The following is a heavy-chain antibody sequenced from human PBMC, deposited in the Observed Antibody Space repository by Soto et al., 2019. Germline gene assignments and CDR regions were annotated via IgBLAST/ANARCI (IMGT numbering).Heavy chain of an antibody. CDR3: ARAMNLASSYNWFDP. CDR1: GGSISSGVYY. V-gene: IGHV4-30-4*01. CDR2: IYHSGST. D-gene: IGHD2-21*01. J-gene: IGHJ5*02. Sequence: PSETLSLTXTVSGGSISSGVYYWGWIRQAPGKGLEWIGYIYHSGSTYYSPSLKSQSTISADTSKNQFSLKLSSVTAADTAVYYCARAMNLASSYNWFDPWGQGTLVTVS.